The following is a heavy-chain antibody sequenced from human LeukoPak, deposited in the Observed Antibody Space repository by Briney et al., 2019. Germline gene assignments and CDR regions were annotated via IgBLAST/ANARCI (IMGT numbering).Heavy chain of an antibody. D-gene: IGHD6-19*01. CDR3: ARYSSQFDY. J-gene: IGHJ4*02. V-gene: IGHV5-51*01. CDR2: IYPGDSDT. Sequence: LEWMGIIYPGDSDTRYSPSFQGQVTISADMSISTAYLQWISLKASDTAIYYCARYSSQFDYWGQGTLVTVSS.